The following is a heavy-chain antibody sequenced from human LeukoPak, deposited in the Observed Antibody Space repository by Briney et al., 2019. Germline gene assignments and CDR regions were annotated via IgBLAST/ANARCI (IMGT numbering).Heavy chain of an antibody. D-gene: IGHD6-13*01. CDR2: IYTSGST. CDR3: ARQVSGYSSRWFDP. CDR1: GGSISGYY. J-gene: IGHJ5*02. Sequence: SETLSLTCTVSGGSISGYYWSWIRQPPGKGLEWIGYIYTSGSTNYNPSLKSRVTISVDTSKNQFSLKLSSVTAADTAVYYCARQVSGYSSRWFDPWGQGTLVTVSS. V-gene: IGHV4-4*09.